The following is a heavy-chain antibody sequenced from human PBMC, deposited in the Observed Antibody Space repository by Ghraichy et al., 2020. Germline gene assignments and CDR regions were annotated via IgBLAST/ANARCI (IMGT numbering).Heavy chain of an antibody. J-gene: IGHJ4*02. CDR2: SIQSGST. CDR3: ARGAIAALGDAFDT. V-gene: IGHV4-4*08. D-gene: IGHD6-25*01. Sequence: SETLSLTCSVSGGSISNYYWNWLRQSPGKGLEWIGSSIQSGSTNYNPSLESRVTISLDTSKNQFSLRLTSVTAADTARYFCARGAIAALGDAFDTWGQGILRTVSS. CDR1: GGSISNYY.